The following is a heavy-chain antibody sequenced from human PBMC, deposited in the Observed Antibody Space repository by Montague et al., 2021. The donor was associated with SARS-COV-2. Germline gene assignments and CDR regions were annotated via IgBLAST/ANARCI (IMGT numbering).Heavy chain of an antibody. CDR1: GGSISPYY. J-gene: IGHJ6*03. D-gene: IGHD3-3*01. Sequence: SETLSLTCTVSGGSISPYYWSWIRQSPGKGLECIGYTSYSGSTDYNPSLKSRVTTSLDTSKKQFSLKLSSVTAADTAVYYRARWDEYYDSPYYYYSMDVWGQGTTVTVSS. V-gene: IGHV4-59*12. CDR2: TSYSGST. CDR3: ARWDEYYDSPYYYYSMDV.